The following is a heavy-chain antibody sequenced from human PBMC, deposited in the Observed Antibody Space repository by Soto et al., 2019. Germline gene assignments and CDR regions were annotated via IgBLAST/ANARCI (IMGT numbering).Heavy chain of an antibody. J-gene: IGHJ4*02. CDR3: ARAGGAAAAGTRFDY. CDR1: GGTFSGYY. Sequence: QVQLQQWGAGLLKPSETLSLPCAVYGGTFSGYYWCWIRQPPGKGLERIGEINHSGSTNYNPSLKSRVTISVDTSKNQCSLKLSSVTAADTAVYYCARAGGAAAAGTRFDYWGQGTLVTVSS. CDR2: INHSGST. D-gene: IGHD6-13*01. V-gene: IGHV4-34*01.